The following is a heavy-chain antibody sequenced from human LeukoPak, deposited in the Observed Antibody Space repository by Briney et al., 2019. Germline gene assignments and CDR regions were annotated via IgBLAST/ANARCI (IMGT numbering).Heavy chain of an antibody. J-gene: IGHJ4*02. CDR1: EFTFSSYS. Sequence: GGSLRLSCAASEFTFSSYSMNWVRQAPGKGLEWVSYITNSGNSKSYADSVKGRFTISRDNTKNPLYLQMNGLRAEDTSVYYCARTWSSGYLTFDYWGQGILVTVSS. V-gene: IGHV3-48*01. CDR2: ITNSGNSK. CDR3: ARTWSSGYLTFDY. D-gene: IGHD3-22*01.